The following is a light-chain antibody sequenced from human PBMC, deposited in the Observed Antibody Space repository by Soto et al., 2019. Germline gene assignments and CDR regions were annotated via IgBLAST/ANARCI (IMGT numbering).Light chain of an antibody. V-gene: IGKV3-15*01. CDR3: QQRSEWTPIT. CDR2: GAS. CDR1: QSVSSN. J-gene: IGKJ5*01. Sequence: ETVFTQCPSPPSLRPGARATPSCRPSQSVSSNLAWYQQKPGQATRLLIYGASTRATGIPARFSGSGSGTEFTLTISSLESGDSAIYYCQQRSEWTPITFGQGTRLE.